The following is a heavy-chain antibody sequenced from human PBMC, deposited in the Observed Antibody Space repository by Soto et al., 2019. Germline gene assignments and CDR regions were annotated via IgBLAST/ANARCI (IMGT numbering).Heavy chain of an antibody. CDR1: GGSFSGYY. D-gene: IGHD5-18*01. J-gene: IGHJ6*02. CDR2: IKHSGST. V-gene: IGHV4-34*01. CDR3: ARWIQLWPPPRARNYYYYGMDV. Sequence: SETLSLTCAVYGGSFSGYYWSWIRQPPGKGLEWIGEIKHSGSTNYNPSLKSRVTISVDTSKNQFSLKLSAVTAADTAVYYCARWIQLWPPPRARNYYYYGMDVWGQGTTVTVSS.